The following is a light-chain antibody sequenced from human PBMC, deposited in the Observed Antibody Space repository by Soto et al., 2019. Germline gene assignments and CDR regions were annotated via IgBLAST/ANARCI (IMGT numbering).Light chain of an antibody. CDR2: GAS. J-gene: IGKJ4*01. V-gene: IGKV3-20*01. CDR3: HQYGNLPLT. CDR1: QSVSSTY. Sequence: EIVLPHSPATLPLSPGERAIFSCRASQSVSSTYLAWYQQKPGQAPRLLIYGASNRATGIPDRVSGSGSGTEFTLTISRLEPEDFDAYYCHQYGNLPLTFGGGTKVDIK.